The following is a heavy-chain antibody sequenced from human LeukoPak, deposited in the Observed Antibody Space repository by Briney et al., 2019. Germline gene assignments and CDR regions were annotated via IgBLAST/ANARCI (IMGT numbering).Heavy chain of an antibody. Sequence: GESLKISWKGSGYSFTSYWIGWVRQMPGKGLEWMGIIYPGDSDTRYSPSFQGQVTISADKSISTAYLQWSSLKASDTAMYYCARGGRVRYFDWFFDYWGQGPLVTVSS. CDR1: GYSFTSYW. CDR2: IYPGDSDT. CDR3: ARGGRVRYFDWFFDY. J-gene: IGHJ4*02. D-gene: IGHD3-9*01. V-gene: IGHV5-51*01.